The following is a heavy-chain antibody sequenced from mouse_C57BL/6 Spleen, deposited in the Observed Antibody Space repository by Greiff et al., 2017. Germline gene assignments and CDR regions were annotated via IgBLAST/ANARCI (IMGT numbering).Heavy chain of an antibody. V-gene: IGHV1-80*01. D-gene: IGHD4-1*01. Sequence: QVQLKQSGAELVKPGASVKISCKASGYAFSSYWMNWVKQRPGKGLEWIGQIYPGDGDTNYNGKFKGKATLTSDKSSSTAYMQLSSLTSEDSAVYFCSREVGRNFDYWGQGTTLTVSS. J-gene: IGHJ2*01. CDR2: IYPGDGDT. CDR3: SREVGRNFDY. CDR1: GYAFSSYW.